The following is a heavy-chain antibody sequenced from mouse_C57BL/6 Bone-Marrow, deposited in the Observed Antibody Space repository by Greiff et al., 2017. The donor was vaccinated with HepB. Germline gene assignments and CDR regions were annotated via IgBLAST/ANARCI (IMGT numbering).Heavy chain of an antibody. V-gene: IGHV5-6*02. J-gene: IGHJ2*01. D-gene: IGHD1-1*01. CDR1: GFTFSSYG. CDR2: ISSGGSYT. CDR3: ARLGVITTVAYYFDY. Sequence: KLQESGGDLVKPGGSLKLSCAASGFTFSSYGMSWVRQTPDKRLEWVATISSGGSYTYYPDSVKGRFTISRDNAKNTLYLQMSSLKSEDTAMYYCARLGVITTVAYYFDYWGQGTTLTVSS.